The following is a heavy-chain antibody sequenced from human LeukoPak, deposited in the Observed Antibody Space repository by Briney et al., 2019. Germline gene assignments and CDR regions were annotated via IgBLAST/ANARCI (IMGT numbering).Heavy chain of an antibody. V-gene: IGHV4-39*01. Sequence: PSETLSLTCTVSGGSISSGGHYWGWIRQPPGKGLEWIGTSHHSAATSYNPSLKSRVTISLDTSKNQFSLKLGSVTDSDAAVYFCARSLAAAGINWGQGTLVTVSS. CDR2: SHHSAAT. D-gene: IGHD6-13*01. J-gene: IGHJ4*02. CDR3: ARSLAAAGIN. CDR1: GGSISSGGHY.